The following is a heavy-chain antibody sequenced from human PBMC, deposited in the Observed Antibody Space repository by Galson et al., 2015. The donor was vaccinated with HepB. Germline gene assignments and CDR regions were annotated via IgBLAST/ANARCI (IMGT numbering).Heavy chain of an antibody. CDR3: AKVDRWFGP. V-gene: IGHV1-3*04. CDR2: LNTGTGNT. J-gene: IGHJ5*02. Sequence: SVKVSCKASGYTFTTYAIHWVRQAPGQRLEWMGWLNTGTGNTKYSQNFQGRVTITRDTSASTAYMELTSLTSEDTAVYYCAKVDRWFGPWGQGTLVTVSS. CDR1: GYTFTTYA.